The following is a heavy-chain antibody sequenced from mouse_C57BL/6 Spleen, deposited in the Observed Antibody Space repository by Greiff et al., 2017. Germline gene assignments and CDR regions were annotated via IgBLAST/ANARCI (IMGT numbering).Heavy chain of an antibody. D-gene: IGHD1-1*01. J-gene: IGHJ2*01. CDR2: IDPANGNT. CDR1: GFNIKNTY. Sequence: VHVKQSVAELVRPGASVKLSCTASGFNIKNTYMHWVKQRPEQGLEWIGRIDPANGNTKYAPKFQGKATITADTSSNTAYLQLSSLTSEDTAIYYCASGLDYYGSKGDYWGQGTTLTVSS. CDR3: ASGLDYYGSKGDY. V-gene: IGHV14-3*01.